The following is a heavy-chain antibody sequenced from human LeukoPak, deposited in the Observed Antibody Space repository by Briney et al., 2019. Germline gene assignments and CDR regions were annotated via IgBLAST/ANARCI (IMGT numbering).Heavy chain of an antibody. D-gene: IGHD2-2*01. V-gene: IGHV4-59*08. J-gene: IGHJ5*02. CDR2: IYYSGST. CDR3: ARRGRYCSSTSCYGPNWFDP. Sequence: SETPSLTCTVSGGSISSYYWSWIRQPPGKGLEWIGCIYYSGSTNYNPSLKSRVTISVDTSKNQFSLKLSSVTAADTAVYYCARRGRYCSSTSCYGPNWFDPWGQGTLVTVSS. CDR1: GGSISSYY.